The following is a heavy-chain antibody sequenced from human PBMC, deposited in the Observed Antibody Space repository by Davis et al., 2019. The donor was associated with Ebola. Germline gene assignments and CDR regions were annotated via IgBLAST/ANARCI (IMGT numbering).Heavy chain of an antibody. Sequence: GGSLRLSCAASGFTFSSYAMSWVRQAPGKGLEWVSAIRDSGGRIYYADSVKGRFTISRDNAKNTLYLQMNSLRAEDTAVYYCAREDVRNYYGSGSGYYYYGMDVWGKGTTVTVSS. V-gene: IGHV3-23*01. CDR2: IRDSGGRI. J-gene: IGHJ6*04. CDR3: AREDVRNYYGSGSGYYYYGMDV. D-gene: IGHD3-10*01. CDR1: GFTFSSYA.